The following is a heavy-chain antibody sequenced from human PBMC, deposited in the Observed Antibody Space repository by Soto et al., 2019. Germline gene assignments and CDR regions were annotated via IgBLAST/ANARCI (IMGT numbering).Heavy chain of an antibody. CDR1: GGSIIGGSYY. J-gene: IGHJ6*02. V-gene: IGHV4-61*01. CDR2: AHDIGST. D-gene: IGHD3-3*01. Sequence: PSETLSLTCTVSGGSIIGGSYYWSWTRQSPGKGLEWIGYAHDIGSTEYNPSLQSRLTISIDTSKNQFSLRLTAVTSADTAVYYCAREHNFWSGFDFAMDVWGRRITVTVS. CDR3: AREHNFWSGFDFAMDV.